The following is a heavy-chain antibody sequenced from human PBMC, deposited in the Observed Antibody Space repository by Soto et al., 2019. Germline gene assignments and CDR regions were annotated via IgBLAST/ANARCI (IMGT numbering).Heavy chain of an antibody. CDR1: GFTFNSYV. V-gene: IGHV3-23*01. J-gene: IGHJ4*02. Sequence: GGSLRLSCAASGFTFNSYVMTWVRQAPGEGLEWVSSISRSGRGSAYYADSVKGRFTISRDNSENTLFLQMNNLRDEDTALYYCARGRYFDSSDYWVANLPFDHWGLGTLVTVPS. CDR3: ARGRYFDSSDYWVANLPFDH. D-gene: IGHD3-22*01. CDR2: ISRSGRGSA.